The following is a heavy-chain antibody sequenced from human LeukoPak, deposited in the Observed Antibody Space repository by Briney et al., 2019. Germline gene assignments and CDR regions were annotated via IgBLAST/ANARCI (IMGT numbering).Heavy chain of an antibody. CDR1: GVSFSGYY. V-gene: IGHV4-34*01. Sequence: SETLSLTCAVYGVSFSGYYWSWIRQPPGKGLEWIGEINHSGSTNYNPSLKSRVTISVDTRKNQFSLKLSSVTAADTAVYYCAATIAAAGNRGYWGQGTLVTVSS. CDR2: INHSGST. J-gene: IGHJ4*02. CDR3: AATIAAAGNRGY. D-gene: IGHD6-13*01.